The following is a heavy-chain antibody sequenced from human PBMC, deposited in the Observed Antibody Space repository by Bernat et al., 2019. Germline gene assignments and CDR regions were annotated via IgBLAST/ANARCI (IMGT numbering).Heavy chain of an antibody. CDR3: GGFRKTGPAGFDY. CDR2: FFASGTT. Sequence: EVQLVESGGGLIQPGGSLRLSCAASGFSVSGNYMNWVRQAPGKGLEWVSVFFASGTTYYADSVKGRFTISRDISQNILHLQMNSLRAEDTAVYYCGGFRKTGPAGFDYWGRGTLVTVSS. J-gene: IGHJ4*02. D-gene: IGHD1-1*01. CDR1: GFSVSGNY. V-gene: IGHV3-53*01.